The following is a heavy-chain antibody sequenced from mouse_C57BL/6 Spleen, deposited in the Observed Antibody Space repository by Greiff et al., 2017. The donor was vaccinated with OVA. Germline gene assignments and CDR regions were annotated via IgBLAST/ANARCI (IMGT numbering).Heavy chain of an antibody. Sequence: QVQLQQPGAELVRPGSSVKLSCKASGYTFTSYWMHWVKQRPIQGLEWIGNIDPSDSETHYNQKFKDKATLTVDKSSSTAYMQLSSLTSEDSAVYYCAREGYDGPYLDYWGQGTTLTVSS. D-gene: IGHD2-3*01. V-gene: IGHV1-52*01. J-gene: IGHJ2*01. CDR2: IDPSDSET. CDR1: GYTFTSYW. CDR3: AREGYDGPYLDY.